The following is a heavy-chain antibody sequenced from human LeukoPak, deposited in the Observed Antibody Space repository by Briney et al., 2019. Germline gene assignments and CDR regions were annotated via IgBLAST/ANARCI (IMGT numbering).Heavy chain of an antibody. V-gene: IGHV4-59*01. Sequence: KPSETLSLTCTVSGGSISSYYWIWIRQPPGKGLEWIGYIYYSGSTNYNPSLKSRVTISVDTSKNQFSLKLSSVTAADTAVYYCGRGTLVIPYDCWGQGTLVTVSS. D-gene: IGHD3-9*01. CDR3: GRGTLVIPYDC. J-gene: IGHJ4*02. CDR1: GGSISSYY. CDR2: IYYSGST.